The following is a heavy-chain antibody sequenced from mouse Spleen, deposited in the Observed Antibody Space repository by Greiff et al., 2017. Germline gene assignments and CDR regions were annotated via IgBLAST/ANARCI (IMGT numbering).Heavy chain of an antibody. CDR2: ISSGGSYT. V-gene: IGHV5-9-3*01. J-gene: IGHJ3*01. CDR3: ARRDRERSWFAY. CDR1: GFTFSSYA. Sequence: VQLKQSGGGLVKPGGSLKLSCAASGFTFSSYAMSWVRQTPEKRLEWVATISSGGSYTYYPDSVKGRFTISRDNAKNTLYLQMSSLRSEDTAMYYCARRDRERSWFAYWGQGTLVTVSA.